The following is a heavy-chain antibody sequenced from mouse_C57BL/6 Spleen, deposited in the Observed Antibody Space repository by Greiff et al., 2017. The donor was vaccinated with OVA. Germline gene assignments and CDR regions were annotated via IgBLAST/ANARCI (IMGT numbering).Heavy chain of an antibody. D-gene: IGHD1-1*02. CDR2: ISDGGSYT. J-gene: IGHJ4*01. V-gene: IGHV5-4*01. Sequence: EVQRVESGGGLVKPGGSLKLSCAASGFTFSSYAMSWVRQTPEKRLEWVATISDGGSYTYYPDNVKGRFTISRDNAKNNLYLQMSHLKSEDTAMYYCARGGGRGAMDYWGQGTSVTVSS. CDR1: GFTFSSYA. CDR3: ARGGGRGAMDY.